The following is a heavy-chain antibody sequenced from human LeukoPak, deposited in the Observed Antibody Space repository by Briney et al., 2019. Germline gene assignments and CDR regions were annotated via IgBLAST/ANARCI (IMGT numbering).Heavy chain of an antibody. J-gene: IGHJ6*03. CDR2: IYYSGST. Sequence: PSETLSLTCTVSGYSISSGYYWGWSRQPPGKGLEWIGSIYYSGSTYYNPSLKSRVTISVDRTKNHFSLKLSSVTAADTAVYYCARTTEEYYGSGKSRKYYSYYYYMDVWGKGTTVTVSS. D-gene: IGHD3-10*01. V-gene: IGHV4-38-2*02. CDR3: ARTTEEYYGSGKSRKYYSYYYYMDV. CDR1: GYSISSGYY.